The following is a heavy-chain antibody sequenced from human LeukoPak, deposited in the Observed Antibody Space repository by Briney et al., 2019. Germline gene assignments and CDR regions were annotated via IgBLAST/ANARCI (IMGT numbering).Heavy chain of an antibody. CDR1: GGSISSYY. V-gene: IGHV4-59*01. CDR2: IYYSGTT. CDR3: ARGVYIAAAQYGY. Sequence: SETLSLTCTVSGGSISSYYWSWIRQPPGKGLEWIGYIYYSGTTNYNPSLKSRVTISVDTSKNQFSLKLSSVTAADTAVYYCARGVYIAAAQYGYWGQGTLVTISS. D-gene: IGHD6-13*01. J-gene: IGHJ4*02.